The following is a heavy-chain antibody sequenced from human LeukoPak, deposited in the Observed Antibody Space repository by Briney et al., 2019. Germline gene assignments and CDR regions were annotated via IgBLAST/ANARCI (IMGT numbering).Heavy chain of an antibody. D-gene: IGHD6-13*01. V-gene: IGHV3-23*01. J-gene: IGHJ6*02. CDR1: GFTFSSYA. CDR3: AKDRSSSWIYYYYGMDV. Sequence: GGSLRLSCAASGFTFSSYAMSWVRQAPGKGLEWVSAISGSGGSTYYADSVKGRFTISRDNSKSTLYLQMNSLRAEDTAVYYCAKDRSSSWIYYYYGMDVWGQGTTVTVSS. CDR2: ISGSGGST.